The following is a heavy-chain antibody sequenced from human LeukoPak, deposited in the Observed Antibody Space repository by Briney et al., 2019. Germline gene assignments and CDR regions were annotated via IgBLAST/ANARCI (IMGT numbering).Heavy chain of an antibody. CDR3: ARSRGYSYTYYFDY. CDR2: ISGSGGST. Sequence: GRSLRLSCAASGFTFSSYAMSWVRQTPGKGLEWVSAISGSGGSTYYADSVKGRFTISRDNSKNTLYLQMNSLRAEDTAVYYCARSRGYSYTYYFDYWGQGTLVTVSS. CDR1: GFTFSSYA. V-gene: IGHV3-23*01. J-gene: IGHJ4*02. D-gene: IGHD5-18*01.